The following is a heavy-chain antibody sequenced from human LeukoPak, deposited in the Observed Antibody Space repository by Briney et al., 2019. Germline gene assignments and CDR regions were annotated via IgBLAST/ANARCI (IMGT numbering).Heavy chain of an antibody. Sequence: ASVKVSCKASGYTFTSYGISWVRQAPGQGLEWMGWISAYNGNTNYAQKFQGRVTMTEDTSTDTAYMELSSLRSEDTAVYYCATHSTAGYDRYYMDVWGKGTTVTISS. CDR3: ATHSTAGYDRYYMDV. CDR1: GYTFTSYG. D-gene: IGHD5-12*01. V-gene: IGHV1-18*01. CDR2: ISAYNGNT. J-gene: IGHJ6*03.